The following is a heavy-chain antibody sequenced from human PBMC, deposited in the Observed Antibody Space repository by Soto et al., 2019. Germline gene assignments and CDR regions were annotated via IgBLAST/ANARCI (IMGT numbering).Heavy chain of an antibody. V-gene: IGHV1-2*02. CDR1: GYTFTDYY. J-gene: IGHJ5*02. Sequence: ASVKVSCKASGYTFTDYYMHWVRQAPGQGLEGMGWINPNRGGTNYARKFQGRVTMTRDMSISTAYMELSRLRSDDTAVYYCARDGSSGWYGWFDPWGQGTLVTVSS. CDR3: ARDGSSGWYGWFDP. CDR2: INPNRGGT. D-gene: IGHD6-19*01.